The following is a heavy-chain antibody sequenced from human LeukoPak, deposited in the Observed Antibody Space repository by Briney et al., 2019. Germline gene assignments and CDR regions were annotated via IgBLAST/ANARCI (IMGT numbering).Heavy chain of an antibody. CDR1: GGSISGYY. Sequence: SETLSLTCTVSGGSISGYYLNWIRQPPGKGLEWIGYISTSGNNNYNTSLKSRAPSSVTTSRNQFSLRLSSVAPADTAVYSFPGRGGREQLIPCALDYWGQGTLVTVSS. J-gene: IGHJ4*02. V-gene: IGHV4-4*09. CDR2: ISTSGNN. D-gene: IGHD6-13*01. CDR3: PGRGGREQLIPCALDY.